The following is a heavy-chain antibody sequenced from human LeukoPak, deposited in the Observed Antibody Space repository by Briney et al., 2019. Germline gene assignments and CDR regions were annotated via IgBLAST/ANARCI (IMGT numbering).Heavy chain of an antibody. J-gene: IGHJ4*02. CDR3: AGLGDGRTFDY. D-gene: IGHD2-21*01. Sequence: ASVKVSCKASGYTFTSYYMHWVRQAPGQGLEWMGIIDPSGGSTSYAQKFQGRVTMTRDTSTSTVYMELSSLRSEDTAVYYCAGLGDGRTFDYWGQGTLVTVSS. V-gene: IGHV1-46*01. CDR1: GYTFTSYY. CDR2: IDPSGGST.